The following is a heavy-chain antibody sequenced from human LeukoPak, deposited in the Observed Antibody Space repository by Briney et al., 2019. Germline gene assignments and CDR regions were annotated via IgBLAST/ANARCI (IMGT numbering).Heavy chain of an antibody. J-gene: IGHJ2*01. Sequence: EGSLRLSCAASGFTFSDYYKSWIRQAPGKGLEWISYISSSGSTIYYADSVKGRFTISRDNAKNSLYLQMNSLRAEDTAVYYCARDLVVYDSSGYYHWYFDLWGRGTLVTVSS. D-gene: IGHD3-22*01. CDR1: GFTFSDYY. CDR2: ISSSGSTI. CDR3: ARDLVVYDSSGYYHWYFDL. V-gene: IGHV3-11*04.